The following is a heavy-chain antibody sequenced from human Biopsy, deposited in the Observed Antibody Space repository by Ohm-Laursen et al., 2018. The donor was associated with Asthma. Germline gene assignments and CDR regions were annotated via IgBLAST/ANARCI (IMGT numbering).Heavy chain of an antibody. CDR3: ARAVDYSHYYGIDV. Sequence: SVKVSCKTSGYTFNSAGITWVRQAPGQGLEWMGWIRVYNGNTKVAQKLQDRVTMITETSTSTAYMELRSLRSDDTAVYFCARAVDYSHYYGIDVWGQGTTVTVS. CDR1: GYTFNSAG. CDR2: IRVYNGNT. V-gene: IGHV1-18*01. J-gene: IGHJ6*02. D-gene: IGHD3-10*01.